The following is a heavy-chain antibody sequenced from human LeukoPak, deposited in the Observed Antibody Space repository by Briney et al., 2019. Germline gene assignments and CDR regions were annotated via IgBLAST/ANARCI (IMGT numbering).Heavy chain of an antibody. D-gene: IGHD4-23*01. CDR1: GGSFSGYY. V-gene: IGHV4-34*01. CDR2: INHSGST. CDR3: ARETTVGHFDD. J-gene: IGHJ4*02. Sequence: SETLSLTCAVYGGSFSGYYWSWIRQPPGKGLEWIGEINHSGSTNYNPSLKSRVTISVDTSKNQFSLKLSSVTAADTAVYYCARETTVGHFDDWGQGTLVTVSS.